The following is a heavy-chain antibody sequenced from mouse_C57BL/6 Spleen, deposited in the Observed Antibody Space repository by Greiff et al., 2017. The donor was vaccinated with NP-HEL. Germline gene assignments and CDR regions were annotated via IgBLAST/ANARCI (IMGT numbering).Heavy chain of an antibody. V-gene: IGHV1-50*01. CDR3: LITTVVTRYFDV. CDR1: GYTFTSYW. J-gene: IGHJ1*03. Sequence: QVQLQQPGAELVKPGASVKLSCKASGYTFTSYWMQWVKQRPGQGLEWIGEIDPSDSYTNYNQKFKGKATLTVDTSSSTAYMPLSSLTSEDSAVYYCLITTVVTRYFDVWGTGTTVTVSS. D-gene: IGHD1-1*01. CDR2: IDPSDSYT.